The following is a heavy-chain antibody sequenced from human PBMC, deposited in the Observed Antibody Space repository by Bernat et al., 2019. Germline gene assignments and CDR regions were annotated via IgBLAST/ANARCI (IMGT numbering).Heavy chain of an antibody. D-gene: IGHD3-22*01. CDR3: ARGRPVLYYYATNGNDAFDI. CDR1: GFTFSSYA. J-gene: IGHJ3*02. CDR2: ISYDGNNK. Sequence: QVQLVESGEGVVQPGRSLRLSCAASGFTFSSYAMHWVRQAPGKGLEWVAVISYDGNNKYYADSVKGRFTISRDNSKNTLYLQMNSLRAEDTAIYYCARGRPVLYYYATNGNDAFDIWGQGTMVTVSS. V-gene: IGHV3-30-3*01.